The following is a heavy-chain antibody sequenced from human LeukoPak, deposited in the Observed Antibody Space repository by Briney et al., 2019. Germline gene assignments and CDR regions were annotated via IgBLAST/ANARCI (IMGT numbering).Heavy chain of an antibody. CDR2: ITANGGYT. V-gene: IGHV3-23*01. D-gene: IGHD4-17*01. Sequence: GSLRLSCAASAFSFSKFASIWVRQAPGKGLEWVSAITANGGYTLYADAVKGRFTVSRDNSKNTLYLQINSLRPEDTAMYYCAKDPNGDYIGAFDFWGQGTMVTVSS. J-gene: IGHJ3*01. CDR3: AKDPNGDYIGAFDF. CDR1: AFSFSKFA.